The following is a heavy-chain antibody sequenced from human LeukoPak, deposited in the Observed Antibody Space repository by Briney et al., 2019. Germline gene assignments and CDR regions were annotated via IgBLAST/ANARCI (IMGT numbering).Heavy chain of an antibody. CDR2: INPSGGST. Sequence: GGSLRLSCAASGFTFSSYGMHWVRQAPGQGLEWVGIINPSGGSTSYAQKFQGRVTMTRDTSTSTVYMELSSLRSEDTAVYYCAREGEYCSGGSCYFDYWGQGTLVTVSS. V-gene: IGHV1-46*01. CDR1: GFTFSSYG. CDR3: AREGEYCSGGSCYFDY. D-gene: IGHD2-15*01. J-gene: IGHJ4*02.